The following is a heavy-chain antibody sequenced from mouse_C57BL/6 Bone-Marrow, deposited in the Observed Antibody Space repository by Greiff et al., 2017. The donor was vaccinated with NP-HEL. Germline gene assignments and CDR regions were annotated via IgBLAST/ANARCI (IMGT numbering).Heavy chain of an antibody. D-gene: IGHD1-1*01. J-gene: IGHJ1*03. CDR3: ARRAYYYGSSYVGWYFDV. V-gene: IGHV5-6*02. CDR1: GFTFSSYG. CDR2: ISSGGSYT. Sequence: EVKVVESGGDLVKPGGSLKLSCAASGFTFSSYGMSWVRQTPDQRLEWVATISSGGSYTYYPDSVKGRFTISRDNAKNTLYLQLSSLKSEDTAMYYCARRAYYYGSSYVGWYFDVWGTGTTVTVSA.